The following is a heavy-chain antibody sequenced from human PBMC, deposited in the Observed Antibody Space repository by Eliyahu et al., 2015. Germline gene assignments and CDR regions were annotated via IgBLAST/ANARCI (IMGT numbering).Heavy chain of an antibody. CDR1: GFTFSNYA. J-gene: IGHJ4*02. Sequence: EVQLVESGGGLVQPGGSLRLSCAASGFTFSNYAMXWVRQAPGKGLEWVSTXSGSGGSTYYADSVKGRFTISRDNSKNTLFLHMNSLRAEDTAVYYCAKDSGNDYSTNWGQGSLVTVSS. CDR2: XSGSGGST. CDR3: AKDSGNDYSTN. D-gene: IGHD4-11*01. V-gene: IGHV3-23*04.